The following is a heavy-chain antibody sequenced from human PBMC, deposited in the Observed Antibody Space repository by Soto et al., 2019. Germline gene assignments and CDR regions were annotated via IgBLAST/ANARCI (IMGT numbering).Heavy chain of an antibody. CDR3: ARDQRDGLDY. Sequence: SETLSLTCTVSGGSISSYYWSWIRQPPGKGLEWIGYIYYSGSTNYNPSLKSRVTISVDTSKNQFSLKLSSVTAADTAVYYCARDQRDGLDYWGQGTLVTVSS. J-gene: IGHJ4*02. CDR1: GGSISSYY. V-gene: IGHV4-59*01. CDR2: IYYSGST.